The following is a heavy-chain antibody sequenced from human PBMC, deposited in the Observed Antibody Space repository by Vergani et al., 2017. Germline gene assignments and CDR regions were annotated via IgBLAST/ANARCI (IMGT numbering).Heavy chain of an antibody. CDR3: AKAASYYDSSGYYYVDY. J-gene: IGHJ4*02. Sequence: QVQLVESGGGVVQPGRSLRLSCAASGFIFSSYGIHWVRQAPGKGLEWVAVISYDGSYKYYADSVKGRFTISRDNPKNTLYLQMNSLRAEDTAVYYCAKAASYYDSSGYYYVDYWGQGTLVTVSS. D-gene: IGHD3-22*01. CDR1: GFIFSSYG. V-gene: IGHV3-30*18. CDR2: ISYDGSYK.